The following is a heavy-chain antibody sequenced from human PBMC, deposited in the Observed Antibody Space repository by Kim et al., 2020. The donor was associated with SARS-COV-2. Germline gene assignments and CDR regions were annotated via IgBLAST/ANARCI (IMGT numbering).Heavy chain of an antibody. J-gene: IGHJ4*02. D-gene: IGHD3-22*01. CDR2: ISAYNGNT. V-gene: IGHV1-18*01. CDR1: GYTFTSYG. Sequence: ASVKVSCKASGYTFTSYGISWVRQAPGQGLEWMGWISAYNGNTNYAQKLQGRVTMTTDTSTSTAYMELRSLRSDDTAVYYCARGGLGDSSGYYHRFDYWGQGTLVTVSS. CDR3: ARGGLGDSSGYYHRFDY.